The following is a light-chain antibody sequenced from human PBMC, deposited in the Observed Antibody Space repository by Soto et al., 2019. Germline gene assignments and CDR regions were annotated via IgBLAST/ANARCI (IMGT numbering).Light chain of an antibody. CDR1: QRIDTW. V-gene: IGKV1-5*03. CDR3: QQYETFSPWT. J-gene: IGKJ1*01. CDR2: KAT. Sequence: DIHMTQSPSILSASVGDRVTITCRASQRIDTWLAWYQQKPGTAPKLLIYKATILQSGVPPRFSGSGSGTEFTLAISSLEPDDFATYYCQQYETFSPWTFGQGTKVDIK.